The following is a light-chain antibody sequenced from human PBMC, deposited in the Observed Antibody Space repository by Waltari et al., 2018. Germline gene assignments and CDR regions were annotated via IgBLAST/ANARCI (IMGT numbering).Light chain of an antibody. CDR2: DAS. V-gene: IGKV3-11*01. Sequence: DIVLKQSPATLSLSPGDRATLSCRASQSISSYFPWYQQNSGQPPRLLIYDASTRATGIPARFSGSGSVTDFTLTISRLEHEDFAIYYCQQRSKSFTFGPGTKVDMK. CDR3: QQRSKSFT. J-gene: IGKJ3*01. CDR1: QSISSY.